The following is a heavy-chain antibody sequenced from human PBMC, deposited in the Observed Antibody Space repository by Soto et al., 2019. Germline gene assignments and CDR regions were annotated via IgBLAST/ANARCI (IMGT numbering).Heavy chain of an antibody. Sequence: SVKGPCKASGYTFTSYYMHWVRRALGQGLEWMGIINPSGGSTSYAQKFQGRVTMTRDTSTSTVYMELSSLRSEDTAVYYCARDKARIAAREFDYWGQGTLVTVSS. D-gene: IGHD6-6*01. CDR1: GYTFTSYY. CDR2: INPSGGST. CDR3: ARDKARIAAREFDY. J-gene: IGHJ4*02. V-gene: IGHV1-46*01.